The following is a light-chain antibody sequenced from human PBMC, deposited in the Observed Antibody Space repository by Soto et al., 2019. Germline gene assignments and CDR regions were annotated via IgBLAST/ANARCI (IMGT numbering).Light chain of an antibody. CDR3: AAWDDSLNGHWV. Sequence: QPVLTQPPSASGTPGQRVTISCSGSTSNIGTYSVNWYQHVPGTAPKLLIYNNDQRPLGVPDRFSGAKSGTSASLACSGLQSEDEADYYCAAWDDSLNGHWVFGGGTKLTVL. CDR1: TSNIGTYS. J-gene: IGLJ3*02. CDR2: NND. V-gene: IGLV1-44*01.